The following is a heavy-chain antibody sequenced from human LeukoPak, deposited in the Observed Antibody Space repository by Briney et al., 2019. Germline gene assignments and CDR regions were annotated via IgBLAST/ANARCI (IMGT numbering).Heavy chain of an antibody. CDR2: IIPIFGTA. V-gene: IGHV1-69*13. Sequence: GASVKVSCKASGGTFSSYAISWVRQAPGQGLEWMGGIIPIFGTANYAQKFQGRVTITADESTSTAYMELSSLRSEDAAVYYCARGSGRVLPYDTILRWFNPWGQGTLVTVSS. CDR1: GGTFSSYA. CDR3: ARGSGRVLPYDTILRWFNP. J-gene: IGHJ5*02. D-gene: IGHD3-9*01.